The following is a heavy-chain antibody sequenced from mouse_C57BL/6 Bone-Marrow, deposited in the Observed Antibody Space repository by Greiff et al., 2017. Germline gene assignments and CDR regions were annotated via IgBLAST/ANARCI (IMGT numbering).Heavy chain of an antibody. CDR1: GYTFTSYW. CDR2: IDPSDSYP. J-gene: IGHJ3*01. D-gene: IGHD2-4*01. V-gene: IGHV1-69*01. Sequence: VQLQQPGAELVMPGASVKLSCKASGYTFTSYWMHWVKQRPGQGLEWIGEIDPSDSYPNYNQKFKGKSTLTVDKSSSTAYMQLSSLTSEDSAVYYCARKGIYDYDGGFAYWGQGTLVTVSA. CDR3: ARKGIYDYDGGFAY.